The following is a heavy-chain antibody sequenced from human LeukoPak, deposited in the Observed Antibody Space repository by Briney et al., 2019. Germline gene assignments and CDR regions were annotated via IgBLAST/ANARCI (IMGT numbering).Heavy chain of an antibody. Sequence: SETLSLTCTVSGGSISGYYWVWIRQPPGKGLEWIGYIYYSGNTNYNPSLKSRVTISVDTSKSQFSLKLTSATAADTAIYYCARDLSFDWFPYYFDYWGQGILVTVSS. CDR2: IYYSGNT. V-gene: IGHV4-59*01. J-gene: IGHJ4*02. D-gene: IGHD3-9*01. CDR1: GGSISGYY. CDR3: ARDLSFDWFPYYFDY.